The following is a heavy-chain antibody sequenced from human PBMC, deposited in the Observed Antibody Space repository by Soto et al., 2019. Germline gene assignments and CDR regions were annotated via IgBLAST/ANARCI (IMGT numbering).Heavy chain of an antibody. CDR1: GFIVSDTY. V-gene: IGHV3-66*01. D-gene: IGHD2-15*01. CDR3: AREPRYCRGGSCSITGDAYDI. Sequence: GGSRRLTCIASGFIVSDTYVNWIRQAPGTALEWVSVISNRGDTHYADSVRGRFSLSRDISDNTLHLQMNNLRVEDTAVYYCAREPRYCRGGSCSITGDAYDIWGQGTMVTVSS. J-gene: IGHJ3*02. CDR2: ISNRGDT.